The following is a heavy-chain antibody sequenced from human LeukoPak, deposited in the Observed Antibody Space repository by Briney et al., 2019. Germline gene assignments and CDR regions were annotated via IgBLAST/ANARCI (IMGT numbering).Heavy chain of an antibody. CDR3: ARGYDFWSGRFDP. V-gene: IGHV4-59*01. CDR1: GGSISSYY. J-gene: IGHJ5*02. CDR2: IYYSGST. Sequence: SETLSLTCTVSGGSISSYYWSWIRQPPGKGLEWIGYIYYSGSTNYNPSLKSRVTISVDTSKNQFSLKLSSVTAADTAVYYCARGYDFWSGRFDPWGQGTLVTVSS. D-gene: IGHD3-3*01.